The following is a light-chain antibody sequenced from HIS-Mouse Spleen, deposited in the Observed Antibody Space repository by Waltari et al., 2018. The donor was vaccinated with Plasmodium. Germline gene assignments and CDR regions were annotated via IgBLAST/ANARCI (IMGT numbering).Light chain of an antibody. V-gene: IGKV1-13*02. CDR3: PNINSYPLT. CDR2: VAS. J-gene: IGKJ4*01. CDR1: QGISSA. Sequence: AIQLTQSPSSLTASVGDRVTITCRASQGISSALAWYQQKPGKAPKLLIYVASSLESGVTLSFRGTRSGTDFTLTPSTLQPEDFASYYSPNINSYPLTFGGGTKVEL.